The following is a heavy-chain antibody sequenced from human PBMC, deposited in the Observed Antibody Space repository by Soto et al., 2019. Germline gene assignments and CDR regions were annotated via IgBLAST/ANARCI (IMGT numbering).Heavy chain of an antibody. D-gene: IGHD4-17*01. CDR3: ARRVKTVTTRSVAFDI. Sequence: ESGGGLVQPGGSLRLSCAASGFTFSSYWMSWVRQAPGKGLEWVANIKQDGSEKYYVDSVKGRFTISRDNAKNSLYLQMNSLRAEDTAVYYCARRVKTVTTRSVAFDIWGQGTMVTVSS. CDR1: GFTFSSYW. V-gene: IGHV3-7*01. CDR2: IKQDGSEK. J-gene: IGHJ3*02.